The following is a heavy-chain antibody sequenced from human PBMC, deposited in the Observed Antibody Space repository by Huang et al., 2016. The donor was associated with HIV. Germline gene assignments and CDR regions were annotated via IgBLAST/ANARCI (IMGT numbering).Heavy chain of an antibody. D-gene: IGHD2-21*01. J-gene: IGHJ4*02. CDR1: GYRFTTYA. V-gene: IGHV1-3*01. CDR3: AREFVIFGAPLWPAY. Sequence: QVQLVQSGAEVKKPGASVKVSCKSSGYRFTTYALHWVRQAPGHRLEWMGVINPGNCNTKYSQKLQGRVTITRDTSASTVYRAVSSLTLEDTAVYYCAREFVIFGAPLWPAYWGQGTLISVSS. CDR2: INPGNCNT.